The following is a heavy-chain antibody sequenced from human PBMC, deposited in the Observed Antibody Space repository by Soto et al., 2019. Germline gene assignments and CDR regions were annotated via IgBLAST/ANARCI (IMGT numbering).Heavy chain of an antibody. J-gene: IGHJ4*02. CDR2: IYSSGST. D-gene: IGHD6-13*01. CDR3: ASGYSSTLLGY. Sequence: QVQLQESGPGLVKPSQTLSLTCTVSGGSVTTADNYYNWIRQPPGKGLEWIGYIYSSGSTSYCPSLKRRVTISLSTSNNQCSLQMSSVTAADTAVYYCASGYSSTLLGYWGQGTLVTVSS. CDR1: GGSVTTADNY. V-gene: IGHV4-30-4*01.